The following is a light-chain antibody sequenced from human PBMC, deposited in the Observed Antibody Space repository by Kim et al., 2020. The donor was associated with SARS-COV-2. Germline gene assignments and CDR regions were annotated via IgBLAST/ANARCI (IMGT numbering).Light chain of an antibody. CDR2: LNSDGSH. V-gene: IGLV4-69*01. Sequence: QLVLTQSPSASASLGASVKLTCTLSSWHSSYAIAWHQQQPEKGPRYLMKLNSDGSHSKGDGIPDRFSGSSSGAERYLTISSLQSEDEADYYCQTWGTGIHVVFGGGTQLTVL. CDR3: QTWGTGIHVV. CDR1: SWHSSYA. J-gene: IGLJ2*01.